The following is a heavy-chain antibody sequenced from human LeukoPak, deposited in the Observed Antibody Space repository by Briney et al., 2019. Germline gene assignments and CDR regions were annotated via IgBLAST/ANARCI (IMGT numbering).Heavy chain of an antibody. CDR2: ISSSSSTI. CDR3: ARDSEAIFGVVTPDFDY. D-gene: IGHD3-3*01. J-gene: IGHJ4*02. CDR1: GFTFSSYS. V-gene: IGHV3-48*01. Sequence: PGGSLRLSCAASGFTFSSYSMNWVRQAPGKGLEWVSYISSSSSTIYYADSVKGRFTISRDNAKNSLYLQMNSLRAEDTAVYYCARDSEAIFGVVTPDFDYWGQGTLVTVSS.